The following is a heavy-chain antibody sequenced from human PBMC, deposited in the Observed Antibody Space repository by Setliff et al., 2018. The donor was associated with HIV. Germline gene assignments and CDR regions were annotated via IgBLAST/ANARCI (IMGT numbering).Heavy chain of an antibody. CDR1: GASFVGDNH. Sequence: SETLSLTCAVSGASFVGDNHWSWIRQTPERGLEWIAYFMYTDIHYVNYLNYRNPSLASRLSISVDKSKNQFSLTLSSVTAADTAVYYCARARSDWYNVRPYYFDLWGQGTPGTVS. J-gene: IGHJ4*02. CDR3: ARARSDWYNVRPYYFDL. CDR2: FMYTDIHYVNYLN. V-gene: IGHV4-30-4*01. D-gene: IGHD6-19*01.